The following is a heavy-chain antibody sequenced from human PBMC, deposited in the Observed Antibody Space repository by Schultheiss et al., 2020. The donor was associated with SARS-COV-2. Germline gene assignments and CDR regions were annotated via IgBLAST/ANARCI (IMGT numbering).Heavy chain of an antibody. CDR2: IYSGGST. CDR3: ARDCSYSSGWYVFDY. Sequence: GGSLRLSCAASGFTFSSYAMSWVRQAPGKGLEWVSVIYSGGSTYYADSVKGRFTISRDNAKNSLYLQMNSLRAEDTAVYYCARDCSYSSGWYVFDYWGQGTLVTVSS. V-gene: IGHV3-66*01. CDR1: GFTFSSYA. D-gene: IGHD6-19*01. J-gene: IGHJ4*02.